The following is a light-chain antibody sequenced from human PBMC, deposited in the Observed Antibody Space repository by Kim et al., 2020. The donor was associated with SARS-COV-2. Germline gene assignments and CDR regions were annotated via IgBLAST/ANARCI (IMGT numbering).Light chain of an antibody. CDR3: QHRKT. V-gene: IGKV1-5*01. CDR1: QTLSGR. CDR2: DAS. J-gene: IGKJ1*01. Sequence: DIQMTQSPSTLSASVGDRVTITCRASQTLSGRLAWYQQKPGKAPKLLIFDASTLESGVPSRFRGSGSGTDFILTISSLQPDHSATYYCQHRKTFGQGTKVEI.